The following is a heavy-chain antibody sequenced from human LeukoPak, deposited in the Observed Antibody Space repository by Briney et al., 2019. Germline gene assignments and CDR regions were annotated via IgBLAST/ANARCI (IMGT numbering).Heavy chain of an antibody. J-gene: IGHJ5*02. D-gene: IGHD2-15*01. CDR2: IYYSGST. CDR3: ARDPDWYCSGGSCYLSA. V-gene: IGHV4-30-4*01. CDR1: GGSISSGDYY. Sequence: PSETLSLTCTVSGGSISSGDYYWSWIRQPPGKGLEWIGYIYYSGSTYYNPSLKSRVTISVDTSKNQFSLKLSSVTAADTAVYYCARDPDWYCSGGSCYLSAWGQGTLVTVSS.